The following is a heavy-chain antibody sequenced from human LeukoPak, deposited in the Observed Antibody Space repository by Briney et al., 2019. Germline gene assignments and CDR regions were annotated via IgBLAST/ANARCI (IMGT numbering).Heavy chain of an antibody. V-gene: IGHV1-2*02. Sequence: ASVKVSCKTSGYTFTGYYMHWVRQAPGQGLEWMGWINANSGGTNYAQNFQGRVTMTRDTSINTAYMEVSRLTSDDTAVYYCARYMAADGTFDYWGQGTLVTVSS. J-gene: IGHJ4*02. D-gene: IGHD6-13*01. CDR3: ARYMAADGTFDY. CDR2: INANSGGT. CDR1: GYTFTGYY.